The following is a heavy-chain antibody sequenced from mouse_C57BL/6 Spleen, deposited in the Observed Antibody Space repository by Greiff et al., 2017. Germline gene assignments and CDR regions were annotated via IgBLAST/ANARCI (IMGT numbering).Heavy chain of an antibody. CDR1: GFTFSSYA. Sequence: VMLVESGGGLVKPGGSLKLSCAASGFTFSSYAMSWVRQTPEKRLEWVATISDGGSYTYYPDNVKGRFTISRDNAKNNLYLQMSHLKSEDTAMYYCAREKFAYWGQGTLVTVSA. CDR2: ISDGGSYT. V-gene: IGHV5-4*01. CDR3: AREKFAY. J-gene: IGHJ3*01.